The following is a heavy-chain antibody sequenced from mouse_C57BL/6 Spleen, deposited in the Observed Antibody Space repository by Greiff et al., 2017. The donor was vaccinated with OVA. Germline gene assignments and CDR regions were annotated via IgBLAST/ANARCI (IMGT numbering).Heavy chain of an antibody. J-gene: IGHJ2*01. D-gene: IGHD2-3*01. CDR2: ISSGSSTI. Sequence: EVHLVESGGGLVKPGGSLKLSCAASGFTFSDYGMHWVRQAPEKGLEWVAYISSGSSTIYYADTVKGRFTISRDNAKNTLFLQMTSLRSEDTAMYYCARDGYYPYYFDYWGQGTTLTVSS. V-gene: IGHV5-17*01. CDR1: GFTFSDYG. CDR3: ARDGYYPYYFDY.